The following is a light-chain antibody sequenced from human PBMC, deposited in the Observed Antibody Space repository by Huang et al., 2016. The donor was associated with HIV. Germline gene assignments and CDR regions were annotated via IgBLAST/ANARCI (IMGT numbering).Light chain of an antibody. V-gene: IGKV3-20*01. CDR3: QQYDSSPGT. CDR1: QSVSSGY. CDR2: GVS. J-gene: IGKJ1*01. Sequence: EIVLTQSPGTLSLSPGERATLSCRVSQSVSSGYLAWYQKRPGQAHRLLIFGVSTRATGSPDRFSGSGSGTDFTLTISRLEPEDFAVYYCQQYDSSPGTFGQGTKVEIK.